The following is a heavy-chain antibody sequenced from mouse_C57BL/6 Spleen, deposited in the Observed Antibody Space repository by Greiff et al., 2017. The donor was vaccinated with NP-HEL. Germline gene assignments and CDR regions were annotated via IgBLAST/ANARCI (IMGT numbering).Heavy chain of an antibody. CDR1: GYAFSSSW. J-gene: IGHJ2*01. CDR3: LYDYDGRDFDY. V-gene: IGHV1-82*01. D-gene: IGHD2-4*01. CDR2: IYPGDGDT. Sequence: VKLQQSGPELVKPGASVKISCKASGYAFSSSWMNWVKQRPGKGLEWIGRIYPGDGDTNYNGKFKGKATLTADKSSSTAYMQLSSLTSEDSAVYFCLYDYDGRDFDYWGQGTTLTVSS.